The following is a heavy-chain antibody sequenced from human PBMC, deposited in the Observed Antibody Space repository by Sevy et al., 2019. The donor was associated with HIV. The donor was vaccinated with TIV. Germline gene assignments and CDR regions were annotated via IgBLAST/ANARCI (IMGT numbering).Heavy chain of an antibody. D-gene: IGHD6-6*01. V-gene: IGHV3-30*04. CDR1: GFTFSSYA. CDR3: ARVLIAARDYYYYGMDV. CDR2: ISYDGSNK. J-gene: IGHJ6*02. Sequence: GGSLRLSCAASGFTFSSYAMHWVRQAPGKGLEWVAVISYDGSNKYYADSVKGRFPISRDNSKNTLYLQMNSLRAEDTAVYYCARVLIAARDYYYYGMDVWGQGTTVTVSS.